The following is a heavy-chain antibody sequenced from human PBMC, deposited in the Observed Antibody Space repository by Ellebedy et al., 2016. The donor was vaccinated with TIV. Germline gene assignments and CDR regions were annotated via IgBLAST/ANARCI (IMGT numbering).Heavy chain of an antibody. CDR2: ISSSGETI. CDR3: ARYRTYYYYYGMDV. Sequence: GESLKISCAASGFTFSDYYMTWIRQAPGKGLEWVSYISSSGETIYYADSVKGRFTISRDNAKNSLYLQVSSLRAEDTAVYYCARYRTYYYYYGMDVWGQGTTVTVSS. V-gene: IGHV3-11*01. J-gene: IGHJ6*02. CDR1: GFTFSDYY.